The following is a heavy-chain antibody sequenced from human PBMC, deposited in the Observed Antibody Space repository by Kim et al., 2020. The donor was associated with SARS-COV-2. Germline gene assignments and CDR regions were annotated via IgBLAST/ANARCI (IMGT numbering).Heavy chain of an antibody. J-gene: IGHJ6*02. Sequence: ASVKVSCKASGYTFTSYYMHWVRQAPGQGLEWMGIINPSGGSTSYAQKFQGRVTMTRDTSTSTVYMELSSLRSEDTAVYYCARVGGLYCSSTSCYTLHYYYGMDVWGQGTTVTVSS. V-gene: IGHV1-46*01. CDR3: ARVGGLYCSSTSCYTLHYYYGMDV. D-gene: IGHD2-2*02. CDR1: GYTFTSYY. CDR2: INPSGGST.